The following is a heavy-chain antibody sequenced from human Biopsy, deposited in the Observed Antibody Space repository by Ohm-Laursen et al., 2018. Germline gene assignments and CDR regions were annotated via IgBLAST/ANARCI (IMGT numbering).Heavy chain of an antibody. CDR1: GFTFSSYA. Sequence: SLRLSCSASGFTFSSYAMTWVRQAPGKGLEWVSVINTSGGSTHYAVSVKGRFTIFRDNSKNTLYLRMNSLRAEDTAVYYCAKPADSYGSEFYFDYWGQGTLVTVSS. CDR3: AKPADSYGSEFYFDY. CDR2: INTSGGST. D-gene: IGHD4-17*01. V-gene: IGHV3-23*01. J-gene: IGHJ4*02.